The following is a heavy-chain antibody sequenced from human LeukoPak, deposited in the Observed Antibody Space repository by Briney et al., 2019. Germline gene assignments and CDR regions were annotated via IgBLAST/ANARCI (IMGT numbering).Heavy chain of an antibody. CDR2: ISSDGSDK. Sequence: PGRSLRLSCAASGFTFSSYGMHWVRQAPGKGLEWVAVISSDGSDKYYADSMKGRFTISRDNSKNTLYLQMTSLRGEDTAMYYCAREGTARDAFDIWGQGTMVTVSS. D-gene: IGHD2-21*02. V-gene: IGHV3-30-3*01. J-gene: IGHJ3*02. CDR3: AREGTARDAFDI. CDR1: GFTFSSYG.